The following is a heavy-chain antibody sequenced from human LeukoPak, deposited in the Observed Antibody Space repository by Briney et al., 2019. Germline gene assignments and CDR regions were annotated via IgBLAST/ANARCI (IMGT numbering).Heavy chain of an antibody. CDR3: AKTLSITIFGVVHDAFDI. CDR1: GFTFSSYA. Sequence: GGSLRLSCAASGFTFSSYAMSWVRQAPGKGLEWVSAISGSGGSTYYADSVKGRFTISRDNSKNTLYLQMNSLRAEDTAVYYCAKTLSITIFGVVHDAFDIWGQGTMVTVYS. CDR2: ISGSGGST. J-gene: IGHJ3*02. V-gene: IGHV3-23*01. D-gene: IGHD3-3*01.